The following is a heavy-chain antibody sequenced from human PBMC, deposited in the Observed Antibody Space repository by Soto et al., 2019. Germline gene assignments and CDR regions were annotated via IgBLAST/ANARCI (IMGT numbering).Heavy chain of an antibody. D-gene: IGHD3-16*02. CDR3: ARLMITFGGVIVNDAFDI. V-gene: IGHV4-39*01. Sequence: SETLSLTCTVSGGSISSSSYYWGWIRQPPGKGLEWIGSIYYSGSTYYNPSLKSRVTISVDTSKNQFSLKLSSVTAADTAVYYCARLMITFGGVIVNDAFDIWGQGTMVTVSS. CDR2: IYYSGST. J-gene: IGHJ3*02. CDR1: GGSISSSSYY.